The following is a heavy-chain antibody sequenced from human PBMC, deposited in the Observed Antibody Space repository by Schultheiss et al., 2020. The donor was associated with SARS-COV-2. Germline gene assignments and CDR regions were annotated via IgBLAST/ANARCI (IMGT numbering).Heavy chain of an antibody. J-gene: IGHJ4*02. D-gene: IGHD2/OR15-2a*01. CDR3: ARDSYYVANGGVDY. CDR2: ISYDGSNK. CDR1: GFTFSSYA. Sequence: GGSLRLSCAASGFTFSSYAMHWVRQAPGKGLEWVAVISYDGSNKYYADSVKGRFTISRDNSKNTLYLQMNSLRAEDTAVYYCARDSYYVANGGVDYWGQGTLVTVSS. V-gene: IGHV3-30-3*01.